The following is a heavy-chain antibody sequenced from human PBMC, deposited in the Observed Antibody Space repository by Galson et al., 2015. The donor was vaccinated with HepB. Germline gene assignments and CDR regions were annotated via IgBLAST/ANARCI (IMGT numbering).Heavy chain of an antibody. D-gene: IGHD5-18*01. CDR2: IDTDGSST. V-gene: IGHV3-74*01. CDR3: TSLTAVVRFYAFDI. Sequence: SLRLSCAASGFTFSNYWMHWVRHAPGKGLVWVSRIDTDGSSTSYADSVKGRFTISRDNAKNTLYLQMNSLRAEDTATYYCTSLTAVVRFYAFDIWGQGTMVTVSS. CDR1: GFTFSNYW. J-gene: IGHJ3*02.